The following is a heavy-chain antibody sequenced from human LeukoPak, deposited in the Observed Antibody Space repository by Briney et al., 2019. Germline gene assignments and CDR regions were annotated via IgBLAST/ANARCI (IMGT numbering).Heavy chain of an antibody. CDR3: ARVGYNWNDDYYFDY. J-gene: IGHJ4*02. CDR1: GYTFTSYG. V-gene: IGHV1-18*04. CDR2: ISAYNGNT. D-gene: IGHD1-1*01. Sequence: GAPVKVSCKASGYTFTSYGISWVRQAPGQGLEWMGWISAYNGNTNYAQKLQGRVTMTTDTSTSTAYMELRSLRSDDTAVYYCARVGYNWNDDYYFDYWGQGTLVTVSS.